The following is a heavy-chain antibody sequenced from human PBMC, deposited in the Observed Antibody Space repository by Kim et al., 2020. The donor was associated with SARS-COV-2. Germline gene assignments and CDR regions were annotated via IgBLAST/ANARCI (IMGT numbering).Heavy chain of an antibody. J-gene: IGHJ6*02. CDR1: GYTFTSYA. V-gene: IGHV7-4-1*02. D-gene: IGHD6-13*01. CDR3: ARWGIAAAGYYYYYGMDV. Sequence: ASVKVSCKASGYTFTSYAMNWVRQAPGQGLEWMGWINTNTGNPTYAQGFTGRFVFSLDTSVSTAYLKISSLKAEDTAVYYCARWGIAAAGYYYYYGMDVWGQGTTVTVSS. CDR2: INTNTGNP.